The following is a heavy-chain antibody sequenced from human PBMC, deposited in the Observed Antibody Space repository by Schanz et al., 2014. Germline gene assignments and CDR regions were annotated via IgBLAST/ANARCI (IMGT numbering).Heavy chain of an antibody. D-gene: IGHD5-12*01. J-gene: IGHJ4*02. CDR1: GFTFSDYY. CDR3: VRIYSGYSGGYLDY. Sequence: QVQLVESGGGLVKPGGSLRLSCAASGFTFSDYYMSWIRQAPGKGLEWVSYISHNSHYTNYADSVKGRFTISRDNAKNSLYLQMSSLRAEDTAVYYCVRIYSGYSGGYLDYWGQGTLVTVSS. CDR2: ISHNSHYT. V-gene: IGHV3-11*06.